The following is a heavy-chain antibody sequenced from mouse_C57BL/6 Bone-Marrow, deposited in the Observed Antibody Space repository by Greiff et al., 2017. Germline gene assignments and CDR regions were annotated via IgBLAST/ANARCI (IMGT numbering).Heavy chain of an antibody. Sequence: EVQRVESGEGLVKPGGSLKLSCAASGFTFSSYAMSWVRQTPEKRLEWVAYISSGGDYIYYADTVKGRFTISRDNARNTLYLQMSSLKSEDTAMYYCTVPDYDYPWFAYWGQGTLVTVSA. V-gene: IGHV5-9-1*02. D-gene: IGHD2-4*01. CDR3: TVPDYDYPWFAY. CDR2: ISSGGDYI. CDR1: GFTFSSYA. J-gene: IGHJ3*01.